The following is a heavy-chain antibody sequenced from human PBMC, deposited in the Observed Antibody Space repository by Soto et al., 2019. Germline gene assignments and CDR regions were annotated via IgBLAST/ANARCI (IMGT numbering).Heavy chain of an antibody. D-gene: IGHD3-16*01. CDR1: GASMNNYY. CDR3: VRSGHSFGGVM. J-gene: IGHJ4*02. CDR2: MHYSGAS. V-gene: IGHV4-59*01. Sequence: SETLSLTCIVSGASMNNYYGSWVRQPPGKGLEWIGYMHYSGASNSNPSLKGRVSISIDTSKNQISLKLTSVTAADTAVYYCVRSGHSFGGVMWRQGTLVTVSS.